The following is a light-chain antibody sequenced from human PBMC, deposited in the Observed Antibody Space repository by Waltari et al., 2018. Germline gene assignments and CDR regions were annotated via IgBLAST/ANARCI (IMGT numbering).Light chain of an antibody. V-gene: IGKV3-11*01. Sequence: EIVLTQSPSTLSLSPGERATLSRRASQSVSSYLAWYPQKPGQDPRILIYDSSNRATGIPARFSGCGSGTDFTLTINNLQPEDFATYYCQQYYRYYTFGQGTKLEIK. CDR2: DSS. CDR3: QQYYRYYT. CDR1: QSVSSY. J-gene: IGKJ2*01.